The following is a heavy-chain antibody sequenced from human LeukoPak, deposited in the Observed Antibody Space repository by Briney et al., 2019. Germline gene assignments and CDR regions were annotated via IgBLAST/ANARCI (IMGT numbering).Heavy chain of an antibody. D-gene: IGHD4-17*01. Sequence: ASVTVSCKASGYTFTSYGISWVRQAPGQGLEWMGWISAYNGNTNYAQKLQGRVTMTTDTSTSTAYMELRSLRSDDTAVYYCARDLNDYGDYEFDPWGQGTLVTVSS. V-gene: IGHV1-18*01. CDR1: GYTFTSYG. CDR3: ARDLNDYGDYEFDP. J-gene: IGHJ5*02. CDR2: ISAYNGNT.